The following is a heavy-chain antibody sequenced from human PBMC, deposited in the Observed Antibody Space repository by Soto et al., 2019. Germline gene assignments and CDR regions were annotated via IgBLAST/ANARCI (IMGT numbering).Heavy chain of an antibody. Sequence: QVHLVQSGAEVKKPGASVKVSCKGSGYAFTTYGITWVRQAPGQGLAWMGWISAHNGNTNYAQKHQGKVTVTIDTSTSTAYMELRSLRSDDAAVYYCSRGRYGDYWGQGALVTVSS. CDR2: ISAHNGNT. J-gene: IGHJ4*02. CDR1: GYAFTTYG. CDR3: SRGRYGDY. V-gene: IGHV1-18*01. D-gene: IGHD1-1*01.